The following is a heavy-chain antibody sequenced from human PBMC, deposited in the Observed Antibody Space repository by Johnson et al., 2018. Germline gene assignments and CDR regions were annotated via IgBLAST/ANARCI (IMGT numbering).Heavy chain of an antibody. D-gene: IGHD5-18*01. Sequence: VQLLESGAEVKKPGESRKISCKGSGYSFTSYWIGWVRQMPGKGLEWMGIIFPGDSDTTYHPSFQGQVTISVDKSISTAYLHWSRLKASDTAMYYLARHRGYSYGSYYYDLDVWGQGTTVTVSS. CDR3: ARHRGYSYGSYYYDLDV. J-gene: IGHJ6*02. CDR1: GYSFTSYW. V-gene: IGHV5-51*01. CDR2: IFPGDSDT.